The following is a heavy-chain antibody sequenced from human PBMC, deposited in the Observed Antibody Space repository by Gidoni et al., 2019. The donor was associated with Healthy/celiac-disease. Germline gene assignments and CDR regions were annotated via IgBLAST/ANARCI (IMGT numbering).Heavy chain of an antibody. CDR3: ARGCPSWFGEPRRPLDY. CDR2: INHSGST. CDR1: GGSFSGYY. Sequence: QVQLQQWGAGLLKPSDTLSLSCAVHGGSFSGYYWSWIRQPPGKGLEWIGEINHSGSTNYNPSLKSRVTISVDTSKNQFSLKLSSVTAADTAVYYCARGCPSWFGEPRRPLDYWGQGTLVTVSS. V-gene: IGHV4-34*01. J-gene: IGHJ4*02. D-gene: IGHD3-10*01.